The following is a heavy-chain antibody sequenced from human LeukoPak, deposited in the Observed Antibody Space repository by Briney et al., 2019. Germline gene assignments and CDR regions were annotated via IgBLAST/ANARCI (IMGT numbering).Heavy chain of an antibody. CDR3: ARGATPTNFDF. Sequence: PGGSLRLSCAASGFTFSSSGMHWVRQAPGKGLEGVAIIWYDGSVKYHADSVKGRFTISRDNSKNTLFLQMDSLRAEDTAVYFCARGATPTNFDFWGQGTLVTVSS. D-gene: IGHD5-24*01. V-gene: IGHV3-33*01. CDR1: GFTFSSSG. J-gene: IGHJ4*02. CDR2: IWYDGSVK.